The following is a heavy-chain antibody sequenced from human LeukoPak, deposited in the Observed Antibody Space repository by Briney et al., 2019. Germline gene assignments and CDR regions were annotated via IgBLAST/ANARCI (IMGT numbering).Heavy chain of an antibody. J-gene: IGHJ6*02. CDR3: ARGPWAPYYGMDV. CDR2: INHSGST. Sequence: SETLSLTCAVYGGSFSGYYWSWIRQPPGKGLEWIGEINHSGSTNYNPSLKSRVTISVDTSKNQFSLKLSSVTAADTAVYYCARGPWAPYYGMDVWDQGTTVTVSS. CDR1: GGSFSGYY. D-gene: IGHD3-16*01. V-gene: IGHV4-34*01.